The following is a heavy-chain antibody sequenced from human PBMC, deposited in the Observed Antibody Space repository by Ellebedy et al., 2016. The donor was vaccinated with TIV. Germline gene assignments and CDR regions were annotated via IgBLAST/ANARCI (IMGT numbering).Heavy chain of an antibody. CDR3: GKDPWGIGAADAFDL. Sequence: GESLKISXAASGFTFSRYWMSWVRQAPGKGPEWVASVGRSGNYINYAGSVKGRFTISRDNAKNSMSLQLSSLRAEDTAVYYCGKDPWGIGAADAFDLWGRGTMVTVSS. V-gene: IGHV3-21*01. J-gene: IGHJ3*01. CDR1: GFTFSRYW. CDR2: VGRSGNYI. D-gene: IGHD3-16*01.